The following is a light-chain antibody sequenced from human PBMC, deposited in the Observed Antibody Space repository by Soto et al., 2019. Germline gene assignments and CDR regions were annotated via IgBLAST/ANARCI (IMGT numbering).Light chain of an antibody. J-gene: IGKJ5*01. Sequence: ENVLTQSPATLSLSPGERATLSCRASHDVNTYLAWYQHKPGQAPRLLIYGVSNRATGIPTRFSGSGSGTDFTLNISGVEPEDFAVYYCHQRSNWPPITFGQGTRLDIK. CDR2: GVS. CDR1: HDVNTY. V-gene: IGKV3-11*01. CDR3: HQRSNWPPIT.